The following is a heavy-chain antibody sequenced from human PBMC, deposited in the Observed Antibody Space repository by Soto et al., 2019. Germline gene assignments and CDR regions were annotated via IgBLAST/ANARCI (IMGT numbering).Heavy chain of an antibody. CDR3: ARASRGYATTPAPREYYFDY. V-gene: IGHV3-53*01. D-gene: IGHD6-25*01. Sequence: EVQLVESGGGLIQPGGSLRLSCAASGFTVSSNYMSWVRQAPGKGLEWVSVIYSGGSTYYADSVKGRFTISRDNSKNTLYLQMNSLRAEDTAVYYCARASRGYATTPAPREYYFDYWGQGTLVTVSS. CDR1: GFTVSSNY. CDR2: IYSGGST. J-gene: IGHJ4*02.